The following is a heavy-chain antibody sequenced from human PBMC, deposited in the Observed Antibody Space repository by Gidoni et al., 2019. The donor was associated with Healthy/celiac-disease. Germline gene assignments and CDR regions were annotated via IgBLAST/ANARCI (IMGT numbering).Heavy chain of an antibody. CDR2: IYYSGST. J-gene: IGHJ4*02. CDR3: ARCPPPMTTVVYDY. CDR1: GGSLSSYY. V-gene: IGHV4-59*01. Sequence: QVQLQESGPGLVKPSETLSLTCTVSGGSLSSYYWSWIRQPPGKGLEWIGYIYYSGSTNYNPSLKSRVTISVDTSKNQFSLKLSSVTAADTAVYYCARCPPPMTTVVYDYWGQGTLVTVSS. D-gene: IGHD4-17*01.